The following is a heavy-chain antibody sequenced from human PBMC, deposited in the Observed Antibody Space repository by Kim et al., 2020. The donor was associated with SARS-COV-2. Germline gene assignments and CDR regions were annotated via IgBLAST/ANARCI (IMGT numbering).Heavy chain of an antibody. V-gene: IGHV4-39*01. CDR2: IYYSGST. CDR1: GGSIRSSDFY. J-gene: IGHJ5*02. Sequence: SETLSLTCTLSGGSIRSSDFYWGWIRQTPGKGLEWIGRIYYSGSTYFNPALKSRITISIDTSMNRFSLKLSSAVTTDTAIYYCARFNFDSFWADLWGQ. CDR3: ARFNFDSFWADL. D-gene: IGHD2-15*01.